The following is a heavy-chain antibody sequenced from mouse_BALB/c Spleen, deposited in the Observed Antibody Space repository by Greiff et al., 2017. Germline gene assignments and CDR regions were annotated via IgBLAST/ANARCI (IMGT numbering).Heavy chain of an antibody. D-gene: IGHD2-1*01. V-gene: IGHV3-8*02. CDR2: ISYSGST. J-gene: IGHJ3*01. Sequence: EVKLVESGPSLVKPSQTLSLTCSVTGDSITSGYWNWIRKFPGNKLEYMGYISYSGSTYYNPSLKSRISITRDTSKNQYYLQLNSVTTEDTATYYCASEGGNYPWFAYWGQGTLVTVSA. CDR1: GDSITSGY. CDR3: ASEGGNYPWFAY.